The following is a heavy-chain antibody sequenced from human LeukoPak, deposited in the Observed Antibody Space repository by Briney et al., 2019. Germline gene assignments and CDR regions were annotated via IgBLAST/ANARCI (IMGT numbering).Heavy chain of an antibody. D-gene: IGHD5-12*01. CDR3: ARGGTDGGYVLYFDY. J-gene: IGHJ4*02. CDR2: ISSSSSTI. V-gene: IGHV3-48*04. Sequence: PGGSLRLSCAASGFTFSSYSMNWVRQAPGKGLEWVSYISSSSSTIYYANSVKGRFTISRDNAKNSLYLQMNSLRAEDTAVYYCARGGTDGGYVLYFDYWGQGTLVTVSS. CDR1: GFTFSSYS.